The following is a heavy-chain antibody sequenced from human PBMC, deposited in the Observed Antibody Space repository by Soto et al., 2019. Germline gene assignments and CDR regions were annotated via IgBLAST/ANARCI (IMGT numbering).Heavy chain of an antibody. J-gene: IGHJ6*03. CDR1: GFTFTNYW. V-gene: IGHV3-7*01. Sequence: GGSLRLSCAASGFTFTNYWMSWVRQAPGKGLEWVANIKQDGSEKYCVDSVKGRFTISRDNAKNSLYLQMNSLRAEDTAVYYCARVFLTVAGFYYYYMDVWGKGTTVTVSS. CDR3: ARVFLTVAGFYYYYMDV. D-gene: IGHD6-19*01. CDR2: IKQDGSEK.